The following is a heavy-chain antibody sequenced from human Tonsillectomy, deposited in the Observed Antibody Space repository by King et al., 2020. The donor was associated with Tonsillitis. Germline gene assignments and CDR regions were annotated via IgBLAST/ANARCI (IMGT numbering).Heavy chain of an antibody. CDR3: AKLLRSGDHLYYMDV. CDR1: GFTFSSFA. D-gene: IGHD4-17*01. Sequence: VQLVESGGGLVQPGGSLRLSCAASGFTFSSFAMTWVRQAPGKGMEWGSSISDSDGGTYFADSVHGRFTISRDNSKNTLYLQGHGLCAEDTAVYYCAKLLRSGDHLYYMDVWGKGTTVTVSS. J-gene: IGHJ6*03. CDR2: ISDSDGGT. V-gene: IGHV3-23*04.